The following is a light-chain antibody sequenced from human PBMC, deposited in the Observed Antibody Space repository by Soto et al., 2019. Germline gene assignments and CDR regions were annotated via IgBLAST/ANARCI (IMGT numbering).Light chain of an antibody. CDR2: GAS. CDR3: QQRWT. V-gene: IGKV3-20*01. J-gene: IGKJ1*01. CDR1: QSVSSSF. Sequence: EIVLTQSPGTLSLSPGERATLSCRASQSVSSSFLAWYQQKVGQAPRLLIYGASSRDTGIPDRFSGSGSGTDFTLTIISLQPEDCATYYCQQRWTCGQGTKVDIK.